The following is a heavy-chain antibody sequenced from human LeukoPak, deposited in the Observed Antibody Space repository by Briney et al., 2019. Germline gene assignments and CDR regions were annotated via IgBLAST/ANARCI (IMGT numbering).Heavy chain of an antibody. CDR3: ARAGTNLGDYDF. CDR1: GGSISSGSYY. J-gene: IGHJ4*02. D-gene: IGHD4-17*01. CDR2: VWHSGST. V-gene: IGHV4-39*07. Sequence: SETLSLTCTVSGGSISSGSYYWGWIRQSPGKGLEWIGNVWHSGSTYYNPSLKSRITISVDTSKNQFSLSLSSVTVADTAVYYCARAGTNLGDYDFWGQGTLVTVSS.